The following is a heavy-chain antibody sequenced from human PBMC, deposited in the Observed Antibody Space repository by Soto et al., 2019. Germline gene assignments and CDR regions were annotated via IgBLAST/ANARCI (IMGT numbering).Heavy chain of an antibody. J-gene: IGHJ6*02. Sequence: SETLSLTCTVSGGSISSSSYYWGWIRQPPGKGLEWIGSIYYSGSTYYNPSLKSRVTISVDTSKNQFSLKLSSVTAADTAVYYCARLRAAAGYYYYGMDVWGQGTTVT. CDR3: ARLRAAAGYYYYGMDV. CDR2: IYYSGST. D-gene: IGHD6-13*01. V-gene: IGHV4-39*01. CDR1: GGSISSSSYY.